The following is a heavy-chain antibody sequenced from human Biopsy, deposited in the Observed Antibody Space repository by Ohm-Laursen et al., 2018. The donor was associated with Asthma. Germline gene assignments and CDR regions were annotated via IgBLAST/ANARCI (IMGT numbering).Heavy chain of an antibody. Sequence: SLRLSCTASGFVFRSHAMHWVRQAPGKGLEWVAVVSYDGGIAHYADSMKGRFTISRDNAKSTLYLQMNRLRTDDTAVYYCAKRRGYSDLTDFDHWGQGTLVTVSS. CDR2: VSYDGGIA. J-gene: IGHJ4*02. V-gene: IGHV3-30*18. D-gene: IGHD3-3*01. CDR3: AKRRGYSDLTDFDH. CDR1: GFVFRSHA.